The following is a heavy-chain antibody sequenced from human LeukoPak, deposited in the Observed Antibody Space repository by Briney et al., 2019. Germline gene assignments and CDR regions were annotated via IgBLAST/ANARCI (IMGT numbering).Heavy chain of an antibody. V-gene: IGHV3-33*06. CDR2: IWYDGSNK. CDR1: GFTFSSYS. CDR3: AKESGSYDFDY. D-gene: IGHD1-26*01. J-gene: IGHJ4*02. Sequence: GGSLRLSCAASGFTFSSYSMNWVRQAPGKGLEWVAVIWYDGSNKYYADSVKGRFTISRDNSKNTLYLQMNSLRAEDTAVYYCAKESGSYDFDYWGQGTLVTVSS.